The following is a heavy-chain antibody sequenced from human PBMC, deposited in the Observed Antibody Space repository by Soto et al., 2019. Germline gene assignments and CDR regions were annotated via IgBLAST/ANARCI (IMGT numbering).Heavy chain of an antibody. D-gene: IGHD5-18*01. J-gene: IGHJ6*02. CDR2: INPNSGGT. V-gene: IGHV1-2*04. Sequence: GASVKVSCKASGYTFTGYYMHWVRQAPGQGLEWMGWINPNSGGTNYAQKFQGWVTMTRDTSISTAYMELSRLRSDDTAVYYCARERESGIQLWSKPTHYGMDVWGQGTTVTVSS. CDR1: GYTFTGYY. CDR3: ARERESGIQLWSKPTHYGMDV.